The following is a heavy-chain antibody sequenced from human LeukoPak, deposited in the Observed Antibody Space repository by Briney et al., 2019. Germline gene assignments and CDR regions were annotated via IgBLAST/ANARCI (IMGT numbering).Heavy chain of an antibody. V-gene: IGHV3-23*01. Sequence: PGGALRLSCAASGFTFSSYAMSWVRQAPGKGLEWVSAISGSGGSTYYADSVKGRFTISRDNSKNTLYLQMNSLRAEDTAVYYCAKDLTGYSGYEDFDYWGQGTLVTVSS. CDR3: AKDLTGYSGYEDFDY. CDR2: ISGSGGST. J-gene: IGHJ4*02. CDR1: GFTFSSYA. D-gene: IGHD5-12*01.